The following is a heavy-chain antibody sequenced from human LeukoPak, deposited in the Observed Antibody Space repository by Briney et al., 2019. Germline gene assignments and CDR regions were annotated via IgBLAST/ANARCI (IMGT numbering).Heavy chain of an antibody. Sequence: ASVKVSCKASGYTFTGYYMHWVRQAPGQGLEWMGWINPNSGGTNYAQKFQGRVTMTRDTSISTAYMELSRLRSDDTAVYYCAGGVGWLRRPYYYYGMDVWGQGTTVTVSS. CDR1: GYTFTGYY. J-gene: IGHJ6*02. V-gene: IGHV1-2*02. CDR3: AGGVGWLRRPYYYYGMDV. D-gene: IGHD5-12*01. CDR2: INPNSGGT.